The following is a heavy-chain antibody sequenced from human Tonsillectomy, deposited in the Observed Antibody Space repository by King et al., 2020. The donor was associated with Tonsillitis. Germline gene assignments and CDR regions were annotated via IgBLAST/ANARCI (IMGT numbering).Heavy chain of an antibody. V-gene: IGHV4-34*01. J-gene: IGHJ4*02. CDR3: ARMYYDILTGYPAGEDS. D-gene: IGHD3-9*01. CDR2: INHSGST. Sequence: QVQLQQWGAGLLKPSETLSLTCAVYGGSLSGHYWSWIRQPPGKGLEWIGDINHSGSTNYNSSLKSRVTISVDTSKYQFSLRLSSVTAADTAVYYCARMYYDILTGYPAGEDSWGQGTLVAVSS. CDR1: GGSLSGHY.